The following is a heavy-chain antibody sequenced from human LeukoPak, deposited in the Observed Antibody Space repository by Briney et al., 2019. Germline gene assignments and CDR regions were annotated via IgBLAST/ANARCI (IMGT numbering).Heavy chain of an antibody. CDR3: ARDGDGYKNFDY. D-gene: IGHD5-24*01. CDR2: ISYDGSNK. CDR1: GFTLSSYA. Sequence: GGSLRLSCAASGFTLSSYAMSWVRQAPGKGLEWVAVISYDGSNKYYADSVKGRFTISRDNSKNTLYLQMNSLRAEDTAVYYCARDGDGYKNFDYWGQGTLVTVSS. J-gene: IGHJ4*02. V-gene: IGHV3-30*04.